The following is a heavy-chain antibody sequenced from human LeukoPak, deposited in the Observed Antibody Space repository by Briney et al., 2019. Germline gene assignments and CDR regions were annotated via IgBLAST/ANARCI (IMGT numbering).Heavy chain of an antibody. CDR3: SRRHYFGSGVTDY. J-gene: IGHJ4*02. Sequence: KPGESLKIACKDSGYSFSDYWIGWARQMPGKGLEWMGIIHPSNSETQYSPSFQGQVTISADTSISTAYLQWTSLKAPDTAMYYCSRRHYFGSGVTDYWGQGTLVTVSS. CDR1: GYSFSDYW. CDR2: IHPSNSET. V-gene: IGHV5-51*01. D-gene: IGHD3-10*01.